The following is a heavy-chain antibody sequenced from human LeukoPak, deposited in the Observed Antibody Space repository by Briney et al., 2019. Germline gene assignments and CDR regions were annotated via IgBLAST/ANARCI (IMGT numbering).Heavy chain of an antibody. CDR1: GFTFSSYS. Sequence: GGSMRLSCAASGFTFSSYSMNWVRQAPGKGLEWVSYISSSSSTIYYGDSVKGRFTIARDNAKNSLYLQMNSLRAEDTAVYYCARVLRRMLAEDFDYWGQGTLVTVSS. D-gene: IGHD2-8*01. CDR2: ISSSSSTI. J-gene: IGHJ4*02. V-gene: IGHV3-48*01. CDR3: ARVLRRMLAEDFDY.